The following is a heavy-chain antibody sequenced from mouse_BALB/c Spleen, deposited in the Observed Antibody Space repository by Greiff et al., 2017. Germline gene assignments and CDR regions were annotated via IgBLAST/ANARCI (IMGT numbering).Heavy chain of an antibody. CDR2: IDTSDSYT. V-gene: IGHV1-69*01. D-gene: IGHD1-2*01. Sequence: VQLQQPGAELVMPGASVKMSCKASGYTFTDYWMHWVKQRPGQGLEWIGAIDTSDSYTSYNQKFKGKATLTVDESSSTAYMQLSSLTSEDSAVYYCATLLRPYYFDYWGQGTTLTVSS. J-gene: IGHJ2*01. CDR3: ATLLRPYYFDY. CDR1: GYTFTDYW.